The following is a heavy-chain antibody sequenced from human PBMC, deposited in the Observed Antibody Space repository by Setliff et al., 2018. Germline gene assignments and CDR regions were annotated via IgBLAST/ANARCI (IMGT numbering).Heavy chain of an antibody. CDR1: GYIFNTFG. Sequence: ASVKVSCKASGYIFNTFGISWLRRAPGQGLEWIGWISPYNGDTKYAQKLQDRVTMTIDTSPSTAYVQLSSLRSDDTAVYYCVREGVDSRSSTDYRYYMDVWGKGTTVTVSS. V-gene: IGHV1-18*01. CDR2: ISPYNGDT. J-gene: IGHJ6*03. D-gene: IGHD3-22*01. CDR3: VREGVDSRSSTDYRYYMDV.